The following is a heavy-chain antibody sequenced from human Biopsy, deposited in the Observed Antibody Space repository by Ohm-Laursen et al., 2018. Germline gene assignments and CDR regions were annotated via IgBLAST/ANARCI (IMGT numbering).Heavy chain of an antibody. D-gene: IGHD2-15*01. CDR1: GKTFSDYQ. CDR2: INQAGTT. J-gene: IGHJ4*02. Sequence: GTLSLTCAVFGKTFSDYQWSWIRQPPGKGLEWIGQINQAGTTNYNPSLKSRVSISADASKYEFSLGLTSVTAADTAVYLCGNEVHGRDYWGLGAQVTVSS. V-gene: IGHV4-34*08. CDR3: GNEVHGRDY.